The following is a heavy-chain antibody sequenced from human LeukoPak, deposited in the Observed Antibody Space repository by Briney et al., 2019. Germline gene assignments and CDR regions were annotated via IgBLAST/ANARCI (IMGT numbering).Heavy chain of an antibody. CDR3: ARDRIAAAGTYYYYYGMDV. V-gene: IGHV4-59*01. D-gene: IGHD6-13*01. Sequence: PSETLSLTCTVSGGSISSYYWSWIRQPPGKGLEWIGYIYYSGSTNYNPSLMSRVTISVDTSKNQFSLKLSSVTAADTVVYYFARDRIAAAGTYYYYYGMDVWGKGTTVTVSS. CDR1: GGSISSYY. CDR2: IYYSGST. J-gene: IGHJ6*04.